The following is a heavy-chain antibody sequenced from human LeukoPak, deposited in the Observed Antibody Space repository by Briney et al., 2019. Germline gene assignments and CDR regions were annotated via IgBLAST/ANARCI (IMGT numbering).Heavy chain of an antibody. CDR3: ARDYITHQDYYGMDV. CDR1: GGSISSGDYY. D-gene: IGHD3-10*01. CDR2: IYYSGST. J-gene: IGHJ6*02. Sequence: PSETLSLTCTVSGGSISSGDYYWSWLRQPPGKGLEWIGYIYYSGSTYYNPSLKSRVTISVDTSKNQFSLKLSSVTAADTAVYYCARDYITHQDYYGMDVWGQGTTVTVSS. V-gene: IGHV4-30-4*01.